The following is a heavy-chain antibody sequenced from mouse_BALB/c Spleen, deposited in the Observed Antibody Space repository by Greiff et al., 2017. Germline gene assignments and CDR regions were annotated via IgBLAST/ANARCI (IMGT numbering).Heavy chain of an antibody. CDR3: AREGIYDGYCFAY. CDR1: GFSLTSYG. Sequence: VHLVESGPGLVAPSQSLSITCTVSGFSLTSYGVHWVRQPPGKGLEWLGVIWAGGSTNYNSALMSRLSISKDNSKSQVFLKMNSLQTDDTAMYYCAREGIYDGYCFAYWGQGTLVTVSA. D-gene: IGHD2-3*01. CDR2: IWAGGST. V-gene: IGHV2-9*02. J-gene: IGHJ3*01.